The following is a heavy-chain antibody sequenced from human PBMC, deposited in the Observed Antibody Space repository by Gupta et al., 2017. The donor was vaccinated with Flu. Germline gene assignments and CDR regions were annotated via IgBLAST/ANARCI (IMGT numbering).Heavy chain of an antibody. CDR2: ISGNGGST. D-gene: IGHD6-13*01. V-gene: IGHV3-23*01. CDR3: AKVEDSSSWSGDFDF. CDR1: GFTFRSYA. Sequence: EVQLLESGGRLVQPGGSLRLSCAASGFTFRSYAMSWVRQAPGKGLEWVSAISGNGGSTYYADSVKGRFTISRDNSKNPLYLQMNSLRAEDTSVYYCAKVEDSSSWSGDFDFWGQGTLVTVSS. J-gene: IGHJ4*02.